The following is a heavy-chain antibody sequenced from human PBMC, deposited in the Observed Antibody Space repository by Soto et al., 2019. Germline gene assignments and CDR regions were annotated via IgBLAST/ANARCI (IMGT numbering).Heavy chain of an antibody. CDR2: IYYSGST. CDR3: AREVGTTVVNWFDP. V-gene: IGHV4-30-4*01. Sequence: QVQLQESGPGLVKPSQTLSLTCTVSGGSISSGDYYWSWIRQPPGKGLEWIGYIYYSGSTYYNPSLKSRVAISVDTSKNQFPLKLSSVTAADTAVYYCAREVGTTVVNWFDPWGQGTLVTVSS. CDR1: GGSISSGDYY. J-gene: IGHJ5*02. D-gene: IGHD4-17*01.